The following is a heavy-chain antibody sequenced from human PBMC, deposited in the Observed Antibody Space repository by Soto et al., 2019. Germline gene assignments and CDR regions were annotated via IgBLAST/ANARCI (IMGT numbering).Heavy chain of an antibody. Sequence: HPGGSLRLSCAASGFTFSSYGMHWVRQAPGKGLEWVAVISYDGSNKYYADSVKGRFTISRDNSKNTLYLQMNSLRAEDTAVYYCARSTQFLYYFDYWGQGTLVTVSS. D-gene: IGHD2-21*01. CDR1: GFTFSSYG. CDR2: ISYDGSNK. J-gene: IGHJ4*02. V-gene: IGHV3-30*03. CDR3: ARSTQFLYYFDY.